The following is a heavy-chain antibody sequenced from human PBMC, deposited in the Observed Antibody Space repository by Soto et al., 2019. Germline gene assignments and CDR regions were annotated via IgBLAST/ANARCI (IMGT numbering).Heavy chain of an antibody. CDR1: GYTFTGYY. D-gene: IGHD2-15*01. CDR3: ARDLNCSGGSCYAHRYYYYGMDV. V-gene: IGHV1-2*04. CDR2: INPNSGGT. Sequence: GASVKVSCKASGYTFTGYYMHWVRQAPGQGLEWMGWINPNSGGTNYAQKFQGWVTMTRDTSISTAYMELSRLRSDDTAVYYCARDLNCSGGSCYAHRYYYYGMDVWGQGTTVTVSS. J-gene: IGHJ6*02.